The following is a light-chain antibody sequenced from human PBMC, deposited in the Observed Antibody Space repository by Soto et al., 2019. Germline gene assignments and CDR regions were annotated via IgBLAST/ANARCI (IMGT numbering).Light chain of an antibody. CDR2: WAS. CDR1: QSVLYSSNNKNY. CDR3: QQYYNTPLT. J-gene: IGKJ4*01. V-gene: IGKV4-1*01. Sequence: DIVMTQSPDSLAVSLGERAAINCRSSQSVLYSSNNKNYLAWYQQKPGQPPKLRLYWASTRESGVPDRFSGSGSGTDFTLTISSLQAEDVAVYYCQQYYNTPLTFGGGTRVEIK.